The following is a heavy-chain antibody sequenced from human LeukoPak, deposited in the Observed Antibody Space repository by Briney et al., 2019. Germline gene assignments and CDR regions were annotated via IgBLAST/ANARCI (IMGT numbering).Heavy chain of an antibody. D-gene: IGHD2-15*01. Sequence: SSETLSLTCAVYGGSFSGYYWSWIRQPPGKGLEWIGEINHSGSTNYNPSLKSRVTISVDTSKNQFSLKLSSVTAADTAVYYCARDHCSGGSCFDYWGQGTLVTVSS. J-gene: IGHJ4*02. CDR1: GGSFSGYY. CDR2: INHSGST. V-gene: IGHV4-34*01. CDR3: ARDHCSGGSCFDY.